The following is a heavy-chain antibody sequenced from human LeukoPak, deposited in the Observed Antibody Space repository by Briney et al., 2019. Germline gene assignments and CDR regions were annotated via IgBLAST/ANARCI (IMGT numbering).Heavy chain of an antibody. D-gene: IGHD3-22*01. Sequence: ASVTVSCKASGYTFTSYGISWVRQAPGQGLEWMGWISAYNGNTNYAQKLQGRVTITTDTSTSTAYMELRSLRSDDTAVYYCARNPRGSSGYYYVYWGQGTLVTVSS. CDR1: GYTFTSYG. CDR3: ARNPRGSSGYYYVY. J-gene: IGHJ4*02. CDR2: ISAYNGNT. V-gene: IGHV1-18*01.